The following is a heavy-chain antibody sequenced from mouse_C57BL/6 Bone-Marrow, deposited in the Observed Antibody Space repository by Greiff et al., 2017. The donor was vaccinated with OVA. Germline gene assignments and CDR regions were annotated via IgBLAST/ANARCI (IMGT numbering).Heavy chain of an antibody. V-gene: IGHV1-64*01. D-gene: IGHD1-1*01. CDR3: ARRGYYPYAMDY. J-gene: IGHJ4*01. CDR1: GYTFTSYW. CDR2: IHPNSGST. Sequence: QVQLQQPGAELVKPGASVKLSCKASGYTFTSYWMHWVKQRPGQGLEWIGMIHPNSGSTNYNEKFNSKATLTVDKSSSTAYMQLSSLTSEDSAVYYCARRGYYPYAMDYWGQGTSVTVSS.